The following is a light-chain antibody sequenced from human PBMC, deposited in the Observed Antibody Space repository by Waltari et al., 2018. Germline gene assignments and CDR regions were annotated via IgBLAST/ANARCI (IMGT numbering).Light chain of an antibody. CDR2: HAS. CDR3: LQYNSYSRGT. J-gene: IGKJ1*01. CDR1: QNIGNW. V-gene: IGKV1-5*01. Sequence: DIQMTQSPPTLSASVGDTVTITCRARQNIGNWLAWYQQKPGKAPKLLIFHASSLESGVPSRFSGSGSGPEFTLTISSLQPDDFATYYCLQYNSYSRGTFGQGTKVEIK.